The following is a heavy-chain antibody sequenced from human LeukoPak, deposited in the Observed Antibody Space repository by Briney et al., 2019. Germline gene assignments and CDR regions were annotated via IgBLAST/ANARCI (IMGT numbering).Heavy chain of an antibody. CDR3: ARKSLGIVAAGTFFGS. J-gene: IGHJ5*02. CDR2: IYSGGGT. CDR1: GFXVSSNF. D-gene: IGHD6-13*01. Sequence: GGSLRLSCAASGFXVSSNFVTWVRQAPGKGLEWISIIYSGGGTDYADSVKGRFTISRDNSKNTVYLQMNSLRAEDMAMYHCARKSLGIVAAGTFFGSWGQGTLVTVSS. V-gene: IGHV3-53*01.